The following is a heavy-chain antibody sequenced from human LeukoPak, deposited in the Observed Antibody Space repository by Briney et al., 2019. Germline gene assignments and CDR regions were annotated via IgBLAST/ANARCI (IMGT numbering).Heavy chain of an antibody. V-gene: IGHV1-8*01. CDR3: ARERYSSGWNLFDY. Sequence: GASVKVSCKASGYTFTSYDINWVRQATGQGLEWMGWMNPNSGNTGYAQKFQGRVTMTRNTSISTAYMELSSLRSEDTAVYYCARERYSSGWNLFDYWGQGTLVTVSS. CDR2: MNPNSGNT. J-gene: IGHJ4*02. CDR1: GYTFTSYD. D-gene: IGHD6-19*01.